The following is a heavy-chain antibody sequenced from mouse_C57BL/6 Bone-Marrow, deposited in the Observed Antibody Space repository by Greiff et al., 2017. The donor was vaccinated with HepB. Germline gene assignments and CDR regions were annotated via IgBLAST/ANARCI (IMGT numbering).Heavy chain of an antibody. V-gene: IGHV1-15*01. CDR3: TRSDDGYYRYWFAY. Sequence: QLQESGAELVRPGASVTLSCKASGYTFTDYEMHWVKQTPVHGLEWIGAIDPETGGTAYNQKFKGKAILTADKSSSTAYMELRSLTSEDSAVYYCTRSDDGYYRYWFAYWGQGTLVTVSA. J-gene: IGHJ3*01. CDR2: IDPETGGT. CDR1: GYTFTDYE. D-gene: IGHD2-3*01.